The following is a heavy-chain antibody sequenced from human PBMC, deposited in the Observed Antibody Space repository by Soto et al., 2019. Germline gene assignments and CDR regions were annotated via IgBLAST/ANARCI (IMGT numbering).Heavy chain of an antibody. J-gene: IGHJ6*02. CDR2: INPNSGGT. Sequence: ASVKVSCKASGYTFTGYYMHWVRQAPGQGLEWMGWINPNSGGTNYAQKFQGWVTMTRDTSISTAYMELSRLRSDDTAVYYCARSNYDILTGYYMRGGYYYYYGMDVWGQGTTVTVSS. CDR1: GYTFTGYY. V-gene: IGHV1-2*04. D-gene: IGHD3-9*01. CDR3: ARSNYDILTGYYMRGGYYYYYGMDV.